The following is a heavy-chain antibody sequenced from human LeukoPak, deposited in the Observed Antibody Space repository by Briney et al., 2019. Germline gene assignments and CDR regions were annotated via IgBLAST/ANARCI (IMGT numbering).Heavy chain of an antibody. Sequence: SETLSLTCTVSGGSIRSYYWSWIRQPPGKGLEWIGYIYYSGSTNYNPSLKSRVTISVDTSKNQFSLKLSSVTAADTAVYYCARARYSSSSFFDYWGQGTLVTVSS. CDR2: IYYSGST. D-gene: IGHD6-13*01. CDR1: GGSIRSYY. V-gene: IGHV4-59*01. J-gene: IGHJ4*02. CDR3: ARARYSSSSFFDY.